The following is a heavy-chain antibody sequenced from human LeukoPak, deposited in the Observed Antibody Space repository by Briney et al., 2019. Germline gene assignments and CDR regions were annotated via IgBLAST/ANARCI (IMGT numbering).Heavy chain of an antibody. CDR1: GGSFSGYY. D-gene: IGHD5-18*01. CDR2: INHSGST. V-gene: IGHV4-34*01. CDR3: ARAKRGYSYGPYFDY. J-gene: IGHJ4*02. Sequence: PSETLSLTCAVYGGSFSGYYWSWIRQPPGKGLEWIGEINHSGSTNYNPSLKSRVTISVDTSKNQFSLKLSSVTAADTAVYYCARAKRGYSYGPYFDYWGQGTLVTVSS.